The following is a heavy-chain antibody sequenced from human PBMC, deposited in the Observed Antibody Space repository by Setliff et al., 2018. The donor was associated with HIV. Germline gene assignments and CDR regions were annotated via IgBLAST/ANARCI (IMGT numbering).Heavy chain of an antibody. CDR2: IYTSGST. J-gene: IGHJ4*02. CDR3: ALDPGYRWDY. CDR1: GGSIRSFF. Sequence: SETLSLTCTVSGGSIRSFFWSWIRQPPGKGLEWIGHIYTSGSTNYNPSLKSRVTMSVDTSKNQFSLNLSSVTAADTAVYYCALDPGYRWDYWGQGTLVTVSS. V-gene: IGHV4-4*08. D-gene: IGHD5-12*01.